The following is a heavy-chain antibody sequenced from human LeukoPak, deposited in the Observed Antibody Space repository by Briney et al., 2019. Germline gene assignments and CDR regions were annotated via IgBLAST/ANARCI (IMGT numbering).Heavy chain of an antibody. CDR1: GFTFSSYS. CDR3: ARENSGSYYQFDC. J-gene: IGHJ4*02. D-gene: IGHD1-26*01. Sequence: GGSLRLSCAASGFTFSSYSMNWVRQAPGKGLEWVSSISSSTSYIYYADSVKGRFTISRDNAKNSLYLQMNSLRPEDTAVYYCARENSGSYYQFDCWGQGTLVTVSS. V-gene: IGHV3-21*01. CDR2: ISSSTSYI.